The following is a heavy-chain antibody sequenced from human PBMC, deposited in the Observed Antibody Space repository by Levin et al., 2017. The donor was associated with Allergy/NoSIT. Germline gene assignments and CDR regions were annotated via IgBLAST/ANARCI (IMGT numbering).Heavy chain of an antibody. J-gene: IGHJ4*02. CDR1: GFTFSSYA. CDR2: ISGSGGST. V-gene: IGHV3-23*01. Sequence: GGSLRLSCAASGFTFSSYAMSWVRQAPGKGLEWVSAISGSGGSTYYADSVKGRFTISRDNSKNTLYLQMNSLRAEDTAVYYCAKLWYRGTFGGVKELYFDYWGQGTLVTVSS. D-gene: IGHD3-16*01. CDR3: AKLWYRGTFGGVKELYFDY.